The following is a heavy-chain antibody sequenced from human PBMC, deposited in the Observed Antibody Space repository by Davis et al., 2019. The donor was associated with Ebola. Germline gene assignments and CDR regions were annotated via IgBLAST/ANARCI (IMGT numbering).Heavy chain of an antibody. V-gene: IGHV3-11*01. Sequence: PGGSLRLSCAASGFTFSDYYMSWIRQAPGKGLEWVSYISSSGSTIYYADSVKGRFTISRDNAKNSLYLQMNSLRAEDTAVYYCARDWTYSSSWLNWFDPWGQGTLVTVSS. J-gene: IGHJ5*02. D-gene: IGHD6-13*01. CDR1: GFTFSDYY. CDR3: ARDWTYSSSWLNWFDP. CDR2: ISSSGSTI.